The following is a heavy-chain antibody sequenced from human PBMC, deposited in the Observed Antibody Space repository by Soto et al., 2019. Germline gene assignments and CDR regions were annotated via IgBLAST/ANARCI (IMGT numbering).Heavy chain of an antibody. CDR3: AGDSSGTRSWYFDL. CDR2: INAGNGNT. CDR1: GYTFTSYA. J-gene: IGHJ2*01. D-gene: IGHD3-22*01. V-gene: IGHV1-3*01. Sequence: ASVKVSCKASGYTFTSYAMHWVRQAPGQRLEWMGWINAGNGNTKYSQKFQGRVTITRDTSASTAYMELSSLRSEDTAVYYCAGDSSGTRSWYFDLWGRGTLVTAPQ.